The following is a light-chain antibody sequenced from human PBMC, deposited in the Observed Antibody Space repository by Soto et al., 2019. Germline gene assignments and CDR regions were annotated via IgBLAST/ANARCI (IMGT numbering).Light chain of an antibody. CDR2: RNS. V-gene: IGKV2-24*01. CDR1: QSLVGSDGVTY. J-gene: IGKJ2*01. Sequence: IVMTQTPLSSRVILGQPASISCRSSQSLVGSDGVTYLTWLQQRPGQPPRLLIYRNSARFLGAPDRIRGSGAGTDFKLEISRVEPEDVGIYYCMQAKDLPHTFGQGTKLEIE. CDR3: MQAKDLPHT.